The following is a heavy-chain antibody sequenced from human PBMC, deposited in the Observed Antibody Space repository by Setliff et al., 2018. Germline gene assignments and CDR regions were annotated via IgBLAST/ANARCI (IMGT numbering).Heavy chain of an antibody. CDR3: ARGRGLEWLPESWFDP. J-gene: IGHJ5*02. D-gene: IGHD3-3*01. Sequence: SETLSLTCTVSGYSISSGYYWGWIRQPPGKGLEWIGCIYYSGSTYYNPSLKSRVTISVDTSKNQFSLKLSSVTAADTAVYYCARGRGLEWLPESWFDPWGQGTLVTVSS. V-gene: IGHV4-38-2*02. CDR2: IYYSGST. CDR1: GYSISSGYY.